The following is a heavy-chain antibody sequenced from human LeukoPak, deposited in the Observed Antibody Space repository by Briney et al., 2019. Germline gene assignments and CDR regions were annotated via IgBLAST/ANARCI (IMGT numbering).Heavy chain of an antibody. D-gene: IGHD4-11*01. CDR3: AKDGGTVTSYYFDS. CDR1: GFTFSNYW. V-gene: IGHV3-74*01. Sequence: GGSLRLSCAASGFTFSNYWMHWVRQAPGKGLVWVSRINSDGINTSYADSVKGRFTISRDNAKNTLNLQMNSLRVEDTAVYYCAKDGGTVTSYYFDSWGLGTLVTVSS. J-gene: IGHJ4*02. CDR2: INSDGINT.